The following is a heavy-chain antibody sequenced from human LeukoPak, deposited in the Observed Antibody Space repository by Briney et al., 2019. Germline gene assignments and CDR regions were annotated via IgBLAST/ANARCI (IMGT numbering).Heavy chain of an antibody. CDR1: GGSFNDYF. Sequence: SGTLSLSCAVSGGSFNDYFWSWIRQAPGKGLEWIGEINQSGGANYNPSLKSRVTISIDTSRNQFSLKVNSMTAADTAVYYCARGGDFLTGYYYFEYWGQGSLVTVSA. J-gene: IGHJ4*02. CDR3: ARGGDFLTGYYYFEY. V-gene: IGHV4-34*01. D-gene: IGHD3-9*01. CDR2: INQSGGA.